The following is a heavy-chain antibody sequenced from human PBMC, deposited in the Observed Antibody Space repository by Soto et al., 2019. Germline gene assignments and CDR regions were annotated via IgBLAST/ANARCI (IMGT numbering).Heavy chain of an antibody. Sequence: ASVKVSCKAAGYTISDYYMHWVLQAPGQGLEWMGWINPNSGGTNYAQKFQGRVTMTRDTSISTAYMELNRLRSDDTAVYYCARDQSPSSGWPGMDVWGQGTTVTVSS. CDR3: ARDQSPSSGWPGMDV. D-gene: IGHD6-19*01. CDR1: GYTISDYY. J-gene: IGHJ6*02. V-gene: IGHV1-2*02. CDR2: INPNSGGT.